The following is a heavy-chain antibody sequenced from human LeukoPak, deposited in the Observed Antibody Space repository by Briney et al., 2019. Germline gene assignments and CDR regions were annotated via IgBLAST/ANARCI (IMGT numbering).Heavy chain of an antibody. CDR2: INPNSGGA. D-gene: IGHD3-22*01. CDR1: GYTFTDYY. CDR3: ARGGYYESSAYRIFDY. Sequence: ASVKVSCKASGYTFTDYYMHWVRQAPRQGLESMGWINPNSGGANYAQQFQGRVTMTTDTSISTAYMELSRLRSDDTAVYYCARGGYYESSAYRIFDYWGQGTLVTVSS. J-gene: IGHJ4*02. V-gene: IGHV1-2*02.